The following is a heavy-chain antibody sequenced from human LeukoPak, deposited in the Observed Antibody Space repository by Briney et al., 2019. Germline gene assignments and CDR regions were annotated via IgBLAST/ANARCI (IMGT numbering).Heavy chain of an antibody. CDR2: INSDGSST. V-gene: IGHV3-74*01. J-gene: IGHJ6*03. D-gene: IGHD3-16*01. CDR3: ARANYDYVWGSWGVSYYYYMDV. CDR1: GFTFSSYW. Sequence: PGGSLRLSCAASGFTFSSYWMHWVRQAPGKGLVWVSRINSDGSSTSYADSVKGRFTISRDNAKNTLYLQMNSLRAEDTAVYYCARANYDYVWGSWGVSYYYYMDVWGKGTTVTISS.